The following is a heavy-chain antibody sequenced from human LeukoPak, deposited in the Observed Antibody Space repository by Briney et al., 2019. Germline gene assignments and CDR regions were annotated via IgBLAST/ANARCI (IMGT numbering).Heavy chain of an antibody. V-gene: IGHV1-18*01. J-gene: IGHJ6*02. D-gene: IGHD2-2*01. CDR2: ISANNGNT. CDR1: GYTFTSYG. Sequence: GASVKVSCKASGYTFTSYGISWVRQAPGQGLEWMGWISANNGNTNYAQKLQGRATMPTDTSTSTAYMELRSLRSHDTAVYHCARDYLVPAAIYYYYGMDVWGQGTTVTVSS. CDR3: ARDYLVPAAIYYYYGMDV.